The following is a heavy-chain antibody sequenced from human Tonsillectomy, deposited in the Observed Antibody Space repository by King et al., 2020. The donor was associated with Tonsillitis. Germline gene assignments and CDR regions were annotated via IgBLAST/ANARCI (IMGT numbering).Heavy chain of an antibody. CDR2: IYASGST. CDR1: GGSISSGTYY. V-gene: IGHV4-61*02. Sequence: VQLQESGPGLVKPSQTLSLTCTVSGGSISSGTYYWSWIRQPAGKGLEWIGRIYASGSTNYNPSLKSRVTMSVDTSKNQFSLKLSSVTAADTAVYYCARDWDRYWGQGTLVTVSS. D-gene: IGHD1-26*01. CDR3: ARDWDRY. J-gene: IGHJ4*02.